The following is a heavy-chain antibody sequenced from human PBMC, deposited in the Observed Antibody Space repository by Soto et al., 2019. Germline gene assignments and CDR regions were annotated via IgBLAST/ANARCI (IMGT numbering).Heavy chain of an antibody. V-gene: IGHV3-23*01. J-gene: IGHJ4*02. CDR3: AKDSYCGSGSSFDY. Sequence: GGSLRLSCAASGFTFSSYAMTVVIKAPGKGLEWVSAISGSGGSTYYADSVKGRFTISRDNSKNTLYLQMNSLRAEDTAVYYCAKDSYCGSGSSFDYWGQGTLVTVSS. CDR2: ISGSGGST. CDR1: GFTFSSYA. D-gene: IGHD3-10*01.